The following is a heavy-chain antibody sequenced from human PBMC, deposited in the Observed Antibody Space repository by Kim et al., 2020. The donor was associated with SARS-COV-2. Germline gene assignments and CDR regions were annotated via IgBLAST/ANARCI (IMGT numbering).Heavy chain of an antibody. V-gene: IGHV1-24*01. J-gene: IGHJ6*02. CDR2: FDPEDGET. D-gene: IGHD2-15*01. CDR1: GYTLTELS. Sequence: ASVKVSCKVSGYTLTELSMHWVRQAPGKGLEWMGGFDPEDGETIYAQKFQGRVTMTEDTSTDTAYMELSSLRSEDTAVYYCATALLVVVAATPEVVDGMDVWGQGTTVTVSS. CDR3: ATALLVVVAATPEVVDGMDV.